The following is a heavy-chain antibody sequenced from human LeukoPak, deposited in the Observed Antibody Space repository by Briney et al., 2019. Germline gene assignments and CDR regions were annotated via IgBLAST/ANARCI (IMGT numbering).Heavy chain of an antibody. Sequence: GGSLRLSCAASGFTFSSYEMNWVRQAPGKGLEWVPYIRSSGAMIHYADSVKGRFTISRDNAKKSVYLQMNSLRDEDTAVYYCVRDPDALDYWGQGTQVTVSS. V-gene: IGHV3-48*03. CDR1: GFTFSSYE. J-gene: IGHJ4*02. CDR3: VRDPDALDY. CDR2: IRSSGAMI.